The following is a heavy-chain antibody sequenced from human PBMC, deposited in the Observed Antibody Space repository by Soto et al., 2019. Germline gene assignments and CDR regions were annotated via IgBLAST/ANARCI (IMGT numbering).Heavy chain of an antibody. D-gene: IGHD6-13*01. Sequence: GGSLRLSCAASGFTFSSYSMNWVRQAPGKGLEWVSYISSSSSTIYYADSVKGRFTISRDNAKNSLYLQMNSLRAENTAVYYCARHPERIAEIGWFDPWGQGTLVTVSS. CDR1: GFTFSSYS. V-gene: IGHV3-48*01. J-gene: IGHJ5*02. CDR3: ARHPERIAEIGWFDP. CDR2: ISSSSSTI.